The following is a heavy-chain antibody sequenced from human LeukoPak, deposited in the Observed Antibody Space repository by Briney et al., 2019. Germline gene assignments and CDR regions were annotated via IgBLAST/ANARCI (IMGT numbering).Heavy chain of an antibody. J-gene: IGHJ4*02. CDR3: ARQVDTSMALPDY. CDR2: ISAYNGNT. V-gene: IGHV1-18*01. Sequence: VASVKVSCKASGYTFTSYGISWMRQAPGQGLEWMGWISAYNGNTNSAQKVQGRVTLTTDTSTSTAYMELRSLRSDDTAVYYCARQVDTSMALPDYWGQGTLVTVSS. CDR1: GYTFTSYG. D-gene: IGHD5-18*01.